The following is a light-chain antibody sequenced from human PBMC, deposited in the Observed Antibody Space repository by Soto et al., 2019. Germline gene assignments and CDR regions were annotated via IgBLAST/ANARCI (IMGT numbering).Light chain of an antibody. CDR3: AAWDDSLSSYV. CDR2: KNN. Sequence: QSVPTLPASASGTPGQRVTRSWPGGASNIGNNYVYRYQHHPEAAPKLLIYKNNQRPSGVPYRFSGSKSGTSASLAISGLRSEDETDYYCAAWDDSLSSYVFGTGTKV. CDR1: ASNIGNNY. J-gene: IGLJ1*01. V-gene: IGLV1-47*01.